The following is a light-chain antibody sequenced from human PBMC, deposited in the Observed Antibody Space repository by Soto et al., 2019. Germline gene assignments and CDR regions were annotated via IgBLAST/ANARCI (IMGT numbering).Light chain of an antibody. CDR2: GAS. CDR3: QQYSTSRLT. Sequence: EIVLTQSPGTLSLSPGERATLSCRASQSVTSSYLAWYKQKPGQAPRLLISGASSSATGIPDRFSGSGSGTDFKLTISRLEPEDFAVYYCQQYSTSRLTFGGGNKVEIK. J-gene: IGKJ4*01. V-gene: IGKV3-20*01. CDR1: QSVTSSY.